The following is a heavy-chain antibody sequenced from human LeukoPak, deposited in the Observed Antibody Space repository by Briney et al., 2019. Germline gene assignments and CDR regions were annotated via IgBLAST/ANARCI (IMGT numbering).Heavy chain of an antibody. J-gene: IGHJ3*02. Sequence: GGSLRLSCAASGFTFSSYSMNWVRQAPGKGLEWVSSISSSSSYIYYADSVKGRFTISRDNAKNSLYLQMNSLRAEDAAVYYCARDRYDFWSGYYTHGAFDIWGQGTMVTVSS. V-gene: IGHV3-21*01. CDR1: GFTFSSYS. CDR2: ISSSSSYI. D-gene: IGHD3-3*01. CDR3: ARDRYDFWSGYYTHGAFDI.